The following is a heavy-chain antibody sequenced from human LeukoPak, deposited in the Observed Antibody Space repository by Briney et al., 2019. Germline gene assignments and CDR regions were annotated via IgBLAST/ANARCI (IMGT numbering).Heavy chain of an antibody. J-gene: IGHJ5*02. D-gene: IGHD3-10*01. CDR2: IYYSGST. CDR3: ARLGEYGSGTYNWFDP. CDR1: GGSISSSSYY. Sequence: SETLSLTCTVSGGSISSSSYYWGWIRQPPGKGLEWIGSIYYSGSTYYNPSLKSRVTISVDTSKNQFSLKLSSVTAADTAVYYCARLGEYGSGTYNWFDPWGQGTLVTVSS. V-gene: IGHV4-39*01.